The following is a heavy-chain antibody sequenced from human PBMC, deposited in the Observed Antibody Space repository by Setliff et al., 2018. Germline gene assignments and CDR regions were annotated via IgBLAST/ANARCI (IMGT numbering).Heavy chain of an antibody. Sequence: PGGSLRLSCAASGFTFDDYAIHWVRQAPGKGLEWVSGISWNSGSIGYADSVKGRFTISRDNAKNSLYLQMNSLRAEDTALYYCAKEGSGWYFYYYYGMDVWGQGTTVTVSS. CDR1: GFTFDDYA. CDR2: ISWNSGSI. J-gene: IGHJ6*02. V-gene: IGHV3-9*01. CDR3: AKEGSGWYFYYYYGMDV. D-gene: IGHD6-19*01.